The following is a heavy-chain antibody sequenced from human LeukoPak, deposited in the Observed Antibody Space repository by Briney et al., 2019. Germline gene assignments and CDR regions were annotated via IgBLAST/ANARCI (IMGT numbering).Heavy chain of an antibody. D-gene: IGHD2-15*01. CDR2: IYHSGST. CDR1: GYSICSGYY. CDR3: ARGYCSGGSCYFYYYYNYMDV. J-gene: IGHJ6*03. V-gene: IGHV4-38-2*02. Sequence: SETLSLTCTVSGYSICSGYYWGWIRQPPGKGLEWIGSIYHSGSTYYNPSLKSRVTISVDTSKNQFSLKLTSVTAADTAVYYCARGYCSGGSCYFYYYYNYMDVWGKGTTVTVSS.